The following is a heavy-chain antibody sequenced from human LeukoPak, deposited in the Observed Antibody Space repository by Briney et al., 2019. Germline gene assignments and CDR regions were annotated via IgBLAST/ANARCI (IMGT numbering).Heavy chain of an antibody. V-gene: IGHV4-39*01. J-gene: IGHJ4*02. CDR1: GGSISSYY. Sequence: SETLSLTCTVSGGSISSYYWGWIRQPPGKGLEWIGSIYYSGSTYYNPSLKSRVTISVDTSNNQFSLKLSSLTAPDRAVYYCASRDFWSGYFDYWGQGTLATVSS. D-gene: IGHD3-3*01. CDR3: ASRDFWSGYFDY. CDR2: IYYSGST.